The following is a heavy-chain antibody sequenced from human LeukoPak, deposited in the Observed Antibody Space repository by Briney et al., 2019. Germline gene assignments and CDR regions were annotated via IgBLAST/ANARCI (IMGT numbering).Heavy chain of an antibody. Sequence: PSETLSLTCAVSGGSISSGGYSWSWIRQPPGKGLEWIGYIYHSGSTYYNPSPKSRVTISVDRSKNQFSLKLSSVTAADTAVYYCARVPYDFWSGYYAYFDYWGQGTLVTVSS. CDR3: ARVPYDFWSGYYAYFDY. CDR1: GGSISSGGYS. J-gene: IGHJ4*02. V-gene: IGHV4-30-2*01. D-gene: IGHD3-3*01. CDR2: IYHSGST.